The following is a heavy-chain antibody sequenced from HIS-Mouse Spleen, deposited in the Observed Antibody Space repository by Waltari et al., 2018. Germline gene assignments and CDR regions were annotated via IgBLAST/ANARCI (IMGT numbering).Heavy chain of an antibody. D-gene: IGHD6-6*01. V-gene: IGHV4-34*01. CDR2: NNHSGST. CDR3: AIISIAFDY. J-gene: IGHJ4*02. CDR1: GGSFSGYY. Sequence: QVQLQQWGAGLLKPSETLSLTCAVYGGSFSGYYWSWIRQPPGKGLEWIGENNHSGSTNYNPSLKSRVTISVDTSKHQFSLKLSSVTAADTAVYYCAIISIAFDYWGQGTLVTVSS.